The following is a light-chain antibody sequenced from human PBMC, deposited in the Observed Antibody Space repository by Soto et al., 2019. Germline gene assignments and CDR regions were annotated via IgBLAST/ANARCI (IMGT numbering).Light chain of an antibody. J-gene: IGLJ3*02. CDR3: RAWDSGLSAGL. V-gene: IGLV1-51*01. CDR1: SSNIGNGY. Sequence: QAVLTQPPSVSAAPGQRVTISCSGGSSNIGNGYVSWYQQFPGRAPKLLIYDNTERPSGIPDRFSGFKSGTSATLAITGLQTGDEADYYCRAWDSGLSAGLFGGGTKLTVL. CDR2: DNT.